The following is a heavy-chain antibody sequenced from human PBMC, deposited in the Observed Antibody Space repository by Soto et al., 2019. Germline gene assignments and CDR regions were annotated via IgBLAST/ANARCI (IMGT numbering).Heavy chain of an antibody. CDR1: GFTFSSYE. Sequence: GGSLRLSCAASGFTFSSYEMNWVRQAPGKGLEWVSYISSSGSTIYYADSVKGRFTISRDNAKNSLYLQMNSLRGEDTAVYYCARVLGNWFDPWGQGTLVTVSS. CDR2: ISSSGSTI. CDR3: ARVLGNWFDP. J-gene: IGHJ5*02. V-gene: IGHV3-48*03.